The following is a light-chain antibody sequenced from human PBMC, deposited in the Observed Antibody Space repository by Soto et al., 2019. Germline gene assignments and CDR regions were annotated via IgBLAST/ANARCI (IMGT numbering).Light chain of an antibody. CDR3: CAYSTSGTHV. Sequence: QSVLTQPASVSGSPGQSITFSCTGTSSDVGSYDYVSWHQQHPGKAPKLTIYDVNNRPSGVPSRFSGSKSGNTASLTISGLQTEDEADYYCCAYSTSGTHVFGTGTKVTVL. CDR2: DVN. J-gene: IGLJ1*01. CDR1: SSDVGSYDY. V-gene: IGLV2-14*03.